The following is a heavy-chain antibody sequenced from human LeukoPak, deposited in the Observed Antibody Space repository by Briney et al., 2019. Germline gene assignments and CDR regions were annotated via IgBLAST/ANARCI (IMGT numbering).Heavy chain of an antibody. D-gene: IGHD5-18*01. V-gene: IGHV3-20*04. CDR2: INWNGGST. Sequence: PGGSLRLSCAASGFTFDDYGMSWVRQAPGKGLEWVSGINWNGGSTGYADSVKGRFTISRDNAKNSLYLQVNSLRAEDTALYYCARVEGYSYGAYYYYYYYMDVWGKGTTVTVSS. CDR1: GFTFDDYG. CDR3: ARVEGYSYGAYYYYYYYMDV. J-gene: IGHJ6*03.